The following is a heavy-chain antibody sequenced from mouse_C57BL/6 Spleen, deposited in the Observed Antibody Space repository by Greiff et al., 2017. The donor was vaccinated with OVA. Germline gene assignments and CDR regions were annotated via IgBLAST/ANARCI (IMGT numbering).Heavy chain of an antibody. V-gene: IGHV1-15*01. CDR2: IDPETGGT. CDR3: TRRNYPWYFDV. Sequence: VQLQQSGAELVRPGASVTLSCKASGYTFTDYEMHWVKQTPVHGLAWIGAIDPETGGTAYNQKFKGKAILTADKSSSTAYMELRSLTSEDSAVYYCTRRNYPWYFDVWGTGTTVTVSS. CDR1: GYTFTDYE. D-gene: IGHD1-1*01. J-gene: IGHJ1*03.